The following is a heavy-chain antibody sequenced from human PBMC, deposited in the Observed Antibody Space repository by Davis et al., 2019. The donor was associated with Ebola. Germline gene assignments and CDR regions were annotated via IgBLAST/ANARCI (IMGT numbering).Heavy chain of an antibody. Sequence: HTGGSLRLSCAASGFTFSSYWMHWVRQAPGKGLVWVSRINSDGSSTSYADSVKGRFTISRDNAKNTLYLQMNSLRAEDTAVYYCARDPPGYSSSWTLWYWGQGTLVTVSS. CDR3: ARDPPGYSSSWTLWY. CDR2: INSDGSST. J-gene: IGHJ4*02. CDR1: GFTFSSYW. V-gene: IGHV3-74*01. D-gene: IGHD6-13*01.